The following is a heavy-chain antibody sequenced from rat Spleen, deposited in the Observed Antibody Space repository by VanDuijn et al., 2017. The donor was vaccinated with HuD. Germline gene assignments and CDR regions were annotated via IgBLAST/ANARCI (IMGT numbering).Heavy chain of an antibody. J-gene: IGHJ2*01. D-gene: IGHD1-1*01. CDR2: ISYDGGIT. V-gene: IGHV5-20*01. CDR1: GFTFSNYD. Sequence: EVQLVESGGGLVQPGRSLKLSCEVSGFTFSNYDMAWVRQAPKKGLEWVAYISYDGGITYYRDSVKGRFTISRDNAQSTLYLQMDSLRSEDTATYYCATTPLYYSGDPYYFDYWGQGVMVTVSS. CDR3: ATTPLYYSGDPYYFDY.